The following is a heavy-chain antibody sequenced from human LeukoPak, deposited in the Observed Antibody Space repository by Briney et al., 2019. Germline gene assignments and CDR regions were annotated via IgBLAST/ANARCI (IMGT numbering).Heavy chain of an antibody. Sequence: PGGSLRLSCAASGFTVSSNYMSWVRQAPGKGLEWVSVIYSGGSTYYADSVQGRFTISRDNSKNTLYLQMNSLRAEDPAVYYCARDGEWELPPAFDIWGQGTMVTVSS. CDR3: ARDGEWELPPAFDI. D-gene: IGHD1-26*01. CDR2: IYSGGST. V-gene: IGHV3-66*02. CDR1: GFTVSSNY. J-gene: IGHJ3*02.